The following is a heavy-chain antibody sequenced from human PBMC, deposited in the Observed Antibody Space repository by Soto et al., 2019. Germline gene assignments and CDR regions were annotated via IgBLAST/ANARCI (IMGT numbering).Heavy chain of an antibody. J-gene: IGHJ4*02. CDR3: AREINDFWSGYLY. V-gene: IGHV3-33*01. D-gene: IGHD3-3*01. CDR2: LWYDGSNL. Sequence: QVQLVESGGGVVQPGTSLRLSCAASGFSFSSYAMHWVRQAPGKGLEWVAALWYDGSNLNYAQSVKGRFTISRDNSKSTVYLQMNSLKVEDTAVYYWAREINDFWSGYLYWGQGTVVTVSS. CDR1: GFSFSSYA.